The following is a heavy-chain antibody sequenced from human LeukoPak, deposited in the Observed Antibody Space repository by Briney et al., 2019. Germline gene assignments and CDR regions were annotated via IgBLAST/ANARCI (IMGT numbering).Heavy chain of an antibody. CDR1: GFTVSSNY. CDR2: LYSGGNT. D-gene: IGHD6-13*01. J-gene: IGHJ2*01. V-gene: IGHV3-66*01. Sequence: GGSLRLSCAASGFTVSSNYMGSVREAPGKGLEWVSGLYSGGNTYYADSVKGRFTISRDNSKNTLYLQMNSLRAEDTAVYYCATSPATGNIYFDLWGRGTLVTVSS. CDR3: ATSPATGNIYFDL.